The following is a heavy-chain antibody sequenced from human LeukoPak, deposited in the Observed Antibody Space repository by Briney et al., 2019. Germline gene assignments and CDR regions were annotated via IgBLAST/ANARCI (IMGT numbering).Heavy chain of an antibody. Sequence: GGSLRLSCAASRFTFSSYSMNWVRQAPGKGLEWVSSISSSSSYIYYADSVKGRFTISRDNAKNSLYLQMNSLRAEDTAVYYCARDYPITMVRGVSFQVYWGQGTLVTVSS. CDR1: RFTFSSYS. CDR2: ISSSSSYI. CDR3: ARDYPITMVRGVSFQVY. J-gene: IGHJ4*02. V-gene: IGHV3-21*01. D-gene: IGHD3-10*01.